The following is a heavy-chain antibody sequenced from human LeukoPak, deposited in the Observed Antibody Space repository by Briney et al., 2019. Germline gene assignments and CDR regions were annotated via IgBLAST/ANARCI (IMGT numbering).Heavy chain of an antibody. J-gene: IGHJ4*02. D-gene: IGHD6-13*01. CDR2: TFYRSKWYN. V-gene: IGHV6-1*01. Sequence: SQTLSLTCALSGDSVSSNSGVWTWIRHSPSRGFEWLGRTFYRSKWYNHYAVSVKSRITINPDTSKNQFSLQLNSVTPEDTAVYYCAREAAAGWVDYWGQGTLVTVSS. CDR1: GDSVSSNSGV. CDR3: AREAAAGWVDY.